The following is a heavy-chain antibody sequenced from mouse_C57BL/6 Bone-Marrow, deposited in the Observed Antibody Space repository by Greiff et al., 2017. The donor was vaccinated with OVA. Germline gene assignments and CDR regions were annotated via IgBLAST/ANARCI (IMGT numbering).Heavy chain of an antibody. D-gene: IGHD4-1*01. CDR1: GYTFTSYW. CDR3: ARTGKGYYCDY. Sequence: QVQLQQPGAELVKPGASVKLSCKASGYTFTSYWMHWVKQRPGQGLEWIGMIHPNSGSTNYNEKFKSKATLTVDKSSSTAYMQLSSLTSEDSAVYYCARTGKGYYCDYWGQGTTLTVSS. CDR2: IHPNSGST. V-gene: IGHV1-64*01. J-gene: IGHJ2*01.